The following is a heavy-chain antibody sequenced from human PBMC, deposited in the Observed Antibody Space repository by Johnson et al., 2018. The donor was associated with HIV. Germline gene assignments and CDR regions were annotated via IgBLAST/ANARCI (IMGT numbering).Heavy chain of an antibody. D-gene: IGHD7-27*01. Sequence: EVQLVESGGGLVQPGGSLRLSCAASGFTFSSYAMSWVRQAPGKGLEWVSGINWNGGSTGYADSVKGRFTISRDNAKNSLYLQMNSLRAEDTALYYCARVYGPGDLGPFDIWGQGTMVTVSS. CDR1: GFTFSSYA. CDR2: INWNGGST. V-gene: IGHV3-20*04. J-gene: IGHJ3*02. CDR3: ARVYGPGDLGPFDI.